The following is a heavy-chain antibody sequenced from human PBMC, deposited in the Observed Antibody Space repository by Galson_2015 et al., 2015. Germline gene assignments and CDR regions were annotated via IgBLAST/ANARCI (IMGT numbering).Heavy chain of an antibody. J-gene: IGHJ3*02. V-gene: IGHV1-24*01. CDR2: FDPEDGET. D-gene: IGHD3-22*01. CDR3: ATLCRKERYYDLDAFDI. Sequence: SVKVSCKVSRYTLTELSMHWVRQAPGKGLEWMGGFDPEDGETIYAQKFQGRVTMTEDTSTDTAYMELSSLRSEDTTVYYCATLCRKERYYDLDAFDIWGQGTMVTVSS. CDR1: RYTLTELS.